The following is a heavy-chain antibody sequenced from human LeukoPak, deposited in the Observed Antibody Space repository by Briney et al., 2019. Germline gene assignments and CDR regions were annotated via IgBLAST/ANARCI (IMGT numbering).Heavy chain of an antibody. V-gene: IGHV4-59*01. CDR2: VYYSGNT. J-gene: IGHJ3*02. Sequence: SETLSLTCTVSGGSISGFYWNWIRQPPGKGLEWIGYVYYSGNTNYNPSLKSRVTISLDTSKNRFSLKLRSVTAADTAVYYCARDTRDAFDIWGQGTMVTVSS. CDR3: ARDTRDAFDI. CDR1: GGSISGFY.